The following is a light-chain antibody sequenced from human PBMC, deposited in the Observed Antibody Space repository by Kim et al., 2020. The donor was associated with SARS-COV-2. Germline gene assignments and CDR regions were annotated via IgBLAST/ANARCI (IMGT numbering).Light chain of an antibody. CDR2: DAS. Sequence: SVSPGERATLACRASQSVSNNLAWYQQKPGQSPRLLIYDASTRATGIPVRFIGSGSGTAFTLTITSLQSEDSAVYYCQQYENWLTFGGGTKVDIK. V-gene: IGKV3-15*01. CDR1: QSVSNN. J-gene: IGKJ4*01. CDR3: QQYENWLT.